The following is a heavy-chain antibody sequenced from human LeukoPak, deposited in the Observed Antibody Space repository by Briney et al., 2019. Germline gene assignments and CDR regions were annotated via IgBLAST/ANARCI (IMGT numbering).Heavy chain of an antibody. CDR2: INPSGGST. V-gene: IGHV1-46*03. CDR1: GYTFTSYY. Sequence: GASVKVSCKASGYTFTSYYMHWVRQAPGQELEWMGIINPSGGSTSYAQKFQGRVTMTRDTSTSTVYMELSSLRSEDTAVYYCARDGTVTHYYYYYYYMDVWGKGTTVTVSS. CDR3: ARDGTVTHYYYYYYYMDV. D-gene: IGHD4-11*01. J-gene: IGHJ6*03.